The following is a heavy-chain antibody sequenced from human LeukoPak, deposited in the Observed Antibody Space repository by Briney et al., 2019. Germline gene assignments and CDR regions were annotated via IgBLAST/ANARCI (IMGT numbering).Heavy chain of an antibody. V-gene: IGHV4-59*12. CDR3: ARDEYGSYSRPYYYYYMDV. D-gene: IGHD1-26*01. Sequence: SEALSLTCTVSGGSLSVYYWSWIRQPPGKGLEWMGYIYYNGNSNSNPSLKSRVTISVDTSKNLFSLKLSSVTAADTAVYYCARDEYGSYSRPYYYYYMDVWGKGTTVTVSS. CDR2: IYYNGNS. J-gene: IGHJ6*03. CDR1: GGSLSVYY.